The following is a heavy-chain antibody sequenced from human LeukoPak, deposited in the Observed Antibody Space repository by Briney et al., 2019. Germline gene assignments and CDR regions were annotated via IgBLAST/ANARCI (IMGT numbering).Heavy chain of an antibody. J-gene: IGHJ4*02. Sequence: GGSLRLSCAASGFIVSNYYMSWVRQAPGKGLEWVSVVYSGGDTFHADSVKGRFTLSRDISKNTLYLQMNNLSGEDTAIYYCTRDPDGWGQGTLVTVSS. CDR1: GFIVSNYY. CDR2: VYSGGDT. CDR3: TRDPDG. V-gene: IGHV3-66*01.